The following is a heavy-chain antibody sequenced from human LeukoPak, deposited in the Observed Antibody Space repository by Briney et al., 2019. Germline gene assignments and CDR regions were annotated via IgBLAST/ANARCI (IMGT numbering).Heavy chain of an antibody. Sequence: GGSLRLSCAASGFTFSSYAMSWVRQAPGKGLEWVSAISGSGGSTYYADSVKGRFTISRDNSKNTLYLQMNSLRAADTAVYYCASRTSYDFWSGYYIIGYMDVWGKGTTVTVSS. V-gene: IGHV3-23*01. CDR1: GFTFSSYA. CDR3: ASRTSYDFWSGYYIIGYMDV. J-gene: IGHJ6*03. CDR2: ISGSGGST. D-gene: IGHD3-3*01.